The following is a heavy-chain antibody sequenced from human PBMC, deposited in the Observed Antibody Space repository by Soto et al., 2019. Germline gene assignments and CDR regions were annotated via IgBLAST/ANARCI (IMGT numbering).Heavy chain of an antibody. D-gene: IGHD2-15*01. Sequence: VGSLRLSCAASGFTFSNNWMNWVRQVPGKGPEWVANIKQDGSEKYYVDSVKGRFTISRDNAKNSLYLQMNSLRAEDTAVYYCVRDLGYCSGGNCYSVLDYWGQGTLVTVSS. CDR3: VRDLGYCSGGNCYSVLDY. CDR1: GFTFSNNW. J-gene: IGHJ4*02. CDR2: IKQDGSEK. V-gene: IGHV3-7*01.